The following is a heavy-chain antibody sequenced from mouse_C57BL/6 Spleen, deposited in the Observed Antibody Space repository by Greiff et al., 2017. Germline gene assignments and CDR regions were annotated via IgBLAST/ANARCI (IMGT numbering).Heavy chain of an antibody. V-gene: IGHV1-81*01. J-gene: IGHJ4*01. CDR3: AREATVVATDAMDY. CDR2: IYPRSGNT. CDR1: GYTFTSYG. Sequence: QVQLKQSGAELARPGASVKLSCKASGYTFTSYGISWVKQRTGQGLEWIGEIYPRSGNTYYNEKFKGKATLTADKSSSTAYMELRSLTSEDSAVYFCAREATVVATDAMDYWGQGTSVTVSS. D-gene: IGHD1-1*01.